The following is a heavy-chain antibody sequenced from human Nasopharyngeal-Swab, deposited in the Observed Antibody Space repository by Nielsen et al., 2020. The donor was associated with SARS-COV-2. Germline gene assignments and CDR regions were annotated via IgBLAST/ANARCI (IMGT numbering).Heavy chain of an antibody. V-gene: IGHV3-33*01. Sequence: GRSLRLSCRSRGFTFSSFGMHWVRQAPGKGLGWVAVIWYDGSNKYYADSVKGRFTISRDNSKNTLYLQMNSLRAEDTAVYYCARGITMVQGVIITNYYYGMDVWGQGTTVTVSS. J-gene: IGHJ6*02. CDR3: ARGITMVQGVIITNYYYGMDV. CDR1: GFTFSSFG. D-gene: IGHD3-10*01. CDR2: IWYDGSNK.